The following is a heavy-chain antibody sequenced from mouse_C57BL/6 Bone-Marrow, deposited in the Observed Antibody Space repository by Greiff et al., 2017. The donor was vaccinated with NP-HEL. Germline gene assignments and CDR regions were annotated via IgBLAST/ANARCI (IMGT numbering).Heavy chain of an antibody. CDR1: GYSFTGYY. J-gene: IGHJ1*03. CDR2: INPSTGGT. V-gene: IGHV1-42*01. Sequence: EVQLQQSGPELVKPGASVKISCKASGYSFTGYYMNWVKQSPEKSLEWIGEINPSTGGTTYNQKLQAQATLTVDKSSSTAYMQLKSLTSDDSAGYYCARIRYYDCSSWWYFDVWGTGTTVTVAS. CDR3: ARIRYYDCSSWWYFDV. D-gene: IGHD1-1*01.